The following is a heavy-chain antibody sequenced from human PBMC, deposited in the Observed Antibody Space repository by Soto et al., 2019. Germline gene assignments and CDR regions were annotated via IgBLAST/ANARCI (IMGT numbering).Heavy chain of an antibody. J-gene: IGHJ4*02. CDR2: IYYDGST. V-gene: IGHV4-39*02. D-gene: IGHD2-15*01. CDR1: GGSINSNNYY. CDR3: AKVVVAATRHTDFDS. Sequence: ETLSLTCTVSGGSINSNNYYWAWIRQPPGKGLAWIASIYYDGSTYYNPSLKSRVSISVDTSKNHFSLKLTSATAADTAVYYCAKVVVAATRHTDFDSWGQGTLVTVSS.